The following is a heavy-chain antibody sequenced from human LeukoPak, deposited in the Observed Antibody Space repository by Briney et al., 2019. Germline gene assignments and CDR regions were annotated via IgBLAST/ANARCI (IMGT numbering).Heavy chain of an antibody. D-gene: IGHD6-19*01. CDR1: GFTVSSNY. CDR2: LDSGGNT. J-gene: IGHJ4*02. Sequence: GSLRLSSAASGFTVSSNYMTWVRQAPGKGLEWVSSLDSGGNTYYADSVKGRFSLSRDNSENTLYLQMTSLRAEDTAVYYCARLRYSSGPLGFWGQGTLVTVSS. V-gene: IGHV3-66*01. CDR3: ARLRYSSGPLGF.